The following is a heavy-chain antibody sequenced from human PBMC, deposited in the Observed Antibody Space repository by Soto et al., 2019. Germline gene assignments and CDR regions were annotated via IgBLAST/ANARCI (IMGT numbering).Heavy chain of an antibody. V-gene: IGHV3-33*01. D-gene: IGHD3-3*01. CDR1: GFTFSSYG. CDR3: ARGYDFWSGPGVMDV. CDR2: IWYDGSNK. Sequence: GGSLRLSCAASGFTFSSYGMHWFRQDPGKGLEWVAVIWYDGSNKYYADSVKGRFTISRDNSKNTLYLQMNSLRAEDTAVYYCARGYDFWSGPGVMDVWGKGTTVTVSS. J-gene: IGHJ6*03.